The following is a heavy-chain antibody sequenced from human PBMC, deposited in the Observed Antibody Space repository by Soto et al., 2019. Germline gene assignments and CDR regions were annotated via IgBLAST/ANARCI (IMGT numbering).Heavy chain of an antibody. CDR2: ISGYNGNT. Sequence: QVQLVQSGAEVKKPGASVKVSCKASGYTFTSYGISWVRQAPGQGLEWMGWISGYNGNTHDAQKLQGRVTMTTDSSTSTAYMELRSLRSDDTAVYYCVRDLVVSGPFDYWGQGTLVTVSS. CDR1: GYTFTSYG. D-gene: IGHD2-2*01. J-gene: IGHJ4*02. CDR3: VRDLVVSGPFDY. V-gene: IGHV1-18*01.